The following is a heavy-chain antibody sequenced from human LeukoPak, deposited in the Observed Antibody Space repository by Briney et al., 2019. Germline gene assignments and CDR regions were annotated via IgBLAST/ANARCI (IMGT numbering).Heavy chain of an antibody. V-gene: IGHV3-7*01. D-gene: IGHD3-16*01. Sequence: GGSLRLSCAASGFTFSSYAMSWVRQAPGKGLEWVANIKQDGSEKYYVDSVKGRFTISRDNAKNSLYLQMNSLRAEDTAVYYCARDLGDWGQGTLVTVSS. CDR1: GFTFSSYA. J-gene: IGHJ4*02. CDR2: IKQDGSEK. CDR3: ARDLGD.